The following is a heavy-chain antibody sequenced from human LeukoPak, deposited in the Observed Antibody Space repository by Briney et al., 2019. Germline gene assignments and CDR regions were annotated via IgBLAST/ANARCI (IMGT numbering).Heavy chain of an antibody. Sequence: GGSLRLSCAASGFAVSNNYMSWVRQAPGKGLEWVSVIYSGDNTYYVESVKGRFTISRDNSKNTLFLQMNRLRAEDTAVYYCAGRRVLDASFDYWGQGTLVTVSS. CDR2: IYSGDNT. CDR1: GFAVSNNY. CDR3: AGRRVLDASFDY. V-gene: IGHV3-66*02. D-gene: IGHD3-16*01. J-gene: IGHJ4*02.